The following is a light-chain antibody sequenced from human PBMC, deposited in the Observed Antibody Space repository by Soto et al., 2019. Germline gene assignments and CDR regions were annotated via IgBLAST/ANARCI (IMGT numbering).Light chain of an antibody. CDR2: GAS. V-gene: IGKV3-20*01. CDR1: QSVSSSY. Sequence: EILFTQSPGTLSLSPGERATLSCRASQSVSSSYLAWYQQKLGQAPRLLIYGASSRETGIPDRFSGSGAGAECTRTISRLEPEDVEVDYCQQYGSSPQTFGQGTKVDIK. CDR3: QQYGSSPQT. J-gene: IGKJ1*01.